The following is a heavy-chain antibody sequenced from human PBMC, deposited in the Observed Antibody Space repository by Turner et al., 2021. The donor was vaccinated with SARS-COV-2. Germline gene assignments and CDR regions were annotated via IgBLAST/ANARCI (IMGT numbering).Heavy chain of an antibody. V-gene: IGHV4-39*01. D-gene: IGHD5-18*01. CDR3: ARLMDTAMDYYGTDV. Sequence: LQLQESGQGLVKPSETLYVTCTVFGGSISSSSYYWGWIRQPPGKGLEWIGNIYYSGSAYYNPSLKSRVTISIDPSKNQFSLKLTSVTAADTAVYYCARLMDTAMDYYGTDVWGQGTTVTVSS. CDR2: IYYSGSA. J-gene: IGHJ6*02. CDR1: GGSISSSSYY.